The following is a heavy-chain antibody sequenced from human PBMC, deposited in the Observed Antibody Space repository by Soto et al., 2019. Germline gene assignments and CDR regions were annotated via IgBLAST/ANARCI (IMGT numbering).Heavy chain of an antibody. CDR3: ARQARLLWFGELFLDYYYGMDV. Sequence: TSETLSLTCTFSGGSISSSSYYWGWIRQPPGKGLEWIGSIYYSGSTYYNPSLKSRVTISVDTSKDQFSLKLSSVTAADTAVYYCARQARLLWFGELFLDYYYGMDVWGQGTTVTVSS. V-gene: IGHV4-39*01. CDR1: GGSISSSSYY. D-gene: IGHD3-10*01. J-gene: IGHJ6*02. CDR2: IYYSGST.